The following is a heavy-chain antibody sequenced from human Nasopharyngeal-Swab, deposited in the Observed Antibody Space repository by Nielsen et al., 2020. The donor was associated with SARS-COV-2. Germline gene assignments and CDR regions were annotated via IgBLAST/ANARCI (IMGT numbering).Heavy chain of an antibody. D-gene: IGHD3-10*01. CDR1: GFPFSSYG. Sequence: GGSLRLSCAASGFPFSSYGMHWVRQAPGKGLEWVAVISGDGGNKYYGDSVKGRFTISRDNSKNTLYLQVNSLRPEDKAVYYCAEARAGVRGFDYWGQGVPVTVSA. CDR3: AEARAGVRGFDY. V-gene: IGHV3-30*18. CDR2: ISGDGGNK. J-gene: IGHJ4*02.